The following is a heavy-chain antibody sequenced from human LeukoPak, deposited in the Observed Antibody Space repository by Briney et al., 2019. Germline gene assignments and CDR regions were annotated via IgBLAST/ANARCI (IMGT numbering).Heavy chain of an antibody. J-gene: IGHJ4*02. V-gene: IGHV4-39*01. CDR2: IYYSGST. Sequence: SETLSLTCTVSGGSISSSSYYWGWIRQPPGKGLEWIGGIYYSGSTYYNPSLKSRVTISVDTSKNQFSLKLSSVTAADTAVYYCARHVRAGYYFDYWGQGTLVTVSS. CDR1: GGSISSSSYY. D-gene: IGHD2-2*01. CDR3: ARHVRAGYYFDY.